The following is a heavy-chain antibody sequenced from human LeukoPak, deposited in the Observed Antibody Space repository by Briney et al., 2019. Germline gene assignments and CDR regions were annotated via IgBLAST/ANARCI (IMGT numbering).Heavy chain of an antibody. D-gene: IGHD5-18*01. CDR1: GYTFINYG. CDR2: IIPIFGTA. J-gene: IGHJ6*03. Sequence: SVKVSCKASGYTFINYGITWVRQAPGQGLEWMGGIIPIFGTANYAQKFQGRVTITADKSTSTAYMELSSLRSEDTAVYYCARGNSDTAMVPYYYYYMDVWGKGTTVTVSS. CDR3: ARGNSDTAMVPYYYYYMDV. V-gene: IGHV1-69*06.